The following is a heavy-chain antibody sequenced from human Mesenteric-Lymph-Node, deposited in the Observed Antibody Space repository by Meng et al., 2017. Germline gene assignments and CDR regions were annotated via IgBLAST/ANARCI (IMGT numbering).Heavy chain of an antibody. CDR2: IYYSGST. Sequence: GSLRLSCTVSGGSISSSSYYWGWIRQPPGKGLEWIGSIYYSGSTYYNPSLKSRVTMSVHTSKNQFSLKLSSVTAADTAIYYCARENYDVLTGQINWFDPWGQGTLVTVSS. CDR3: ARENYDVLTGQINWFDP. V-gene: IGHV4-39*07. J-gene: IGHJ5*02. CDR1: GGSISSSSYY. D-gene: IGHD3-9*01.